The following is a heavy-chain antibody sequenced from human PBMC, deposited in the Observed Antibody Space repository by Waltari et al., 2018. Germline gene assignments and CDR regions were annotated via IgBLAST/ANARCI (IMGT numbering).Heavy chain of an antibody. CDR3: ARQGYSSSTSCYTGAFDI. Sequence: EVQLVQSGAEVKKPGESLKISCKGSGYSFTSYWIGWVRQMPGKGLEWMGIIYPGDSDTRYSPSFQGQVTISADKSISTAYLQWSSLKASDTAMYYCARQGYSSSTSCYTGAFDIWGQGTMVTVSS. D-gene: IGHD2-2*02. V-gene: IGHV5-51*01. CDR1: GYSFTSYW. CDR2: IYPGDSDT. J-gene: IGHJ3*02.